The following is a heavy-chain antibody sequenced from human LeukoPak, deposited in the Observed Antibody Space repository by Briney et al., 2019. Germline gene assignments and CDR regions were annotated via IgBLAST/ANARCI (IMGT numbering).Heavy chain of an antibody. Sequence: TGGSLRLSCAASGFTFSSYAMSWVRQAPGKGLEWVSAISGSGGSTYYADSVKGRFTISRDNSKNTLYLQMNSLRAEDTAVYYCAKGSVEGDYGYDYWGQGTLVTASS. J-gene: IGHJ4*02. CDR2: ISGSGGST. CDR3: AKGSVEGDYGYDY. CDR1: GFTFSSYA. V-gene: IGHV3-23*01. D-gene: IGHD4-17*01.